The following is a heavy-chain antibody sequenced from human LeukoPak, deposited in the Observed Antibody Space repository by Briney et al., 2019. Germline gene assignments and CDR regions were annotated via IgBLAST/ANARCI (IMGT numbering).Heavy chain of an antibody. D-gene: IGHD3-22*01. J-gene: IGHJ4*02. V-gene: IGHV3-48*04. CDR3: ARDYYDSSGYSIIDY. CDR2: ISSSSSTI. CDR1: GFTFSSYS. Sequence: GGSLRLSCAASGFTFSSYSMNWVRQAPGKGLEWVSYISSSSSTIYYADSVKGRFTISRDNAKNSLYLQMNSLRAEDTAVYYCARDYYDSSGYSIIDYWGQGTLVTVSS.